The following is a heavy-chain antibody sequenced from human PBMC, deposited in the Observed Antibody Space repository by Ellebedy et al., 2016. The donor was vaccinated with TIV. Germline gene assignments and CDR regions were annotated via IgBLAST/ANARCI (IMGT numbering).Heavy chain of an antibody. CDR2: INEAGSDK. CDR1: GFTFSSYW. CDR3: ASENGVRRDY. D-gene: IGHD2-8*01. Sequence: GESLKISCAASGFTFSSYWMTWVRQAPGKGLEWVANINEAGSDKYHADSMKGRFTISRDNAKNPLYLEMDSLRDGDTAVYYCASENGVRRDYWGQGTLVTVSS. J-gene: IGHJ4*02. V-gene: IGHV3-7*03.